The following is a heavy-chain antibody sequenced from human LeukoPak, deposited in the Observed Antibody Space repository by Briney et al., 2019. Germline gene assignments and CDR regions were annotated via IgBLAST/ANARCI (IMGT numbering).Heavy chain of an antibody. V-gene: IGHV4-30-2*01. CDR3: ARSNHPRYYFDY. J-gene: IGHJ4*02. Sequence: SQILSLTCAVSGGSISSGGYSWSWIRQPPGRDLEWIGYIYHSGSTYYNPSLKSRVTISVDRSKNQFSLKLSSVTAADTAVYYCARSNHPRYYFDYWGQGTLVTVSS. CDR1: GGSISSGGYS. D-gene: IGHD1-14*01. CDR2: IYHSGST.